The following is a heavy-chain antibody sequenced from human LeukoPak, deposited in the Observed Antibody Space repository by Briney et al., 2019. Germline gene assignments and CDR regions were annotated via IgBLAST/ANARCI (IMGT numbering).Heavy chain of an antibody. CDR1: GGSFSGYY. CDR2: INHSGST. Sequence: PSETLSLTCAVYGGSFSGYYWSWIRQPPGKGLEWIGEINHSGSTNYNPSLKSRVTISVDTSKNQFSLKLSSVTAADTAVYYCASKGGYCSSTSCPDYYYYGMDVWGQGTTVTVSS. V-gene: IGHV4-34*01. CDR3: ASKGGYCSSTSCPDYYYYGMDV. J-gene: IGHJ6*02. D-gene: IGHD2-2*01.